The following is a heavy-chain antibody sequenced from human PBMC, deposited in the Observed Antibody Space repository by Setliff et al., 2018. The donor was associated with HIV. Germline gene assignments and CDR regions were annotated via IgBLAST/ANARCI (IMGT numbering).Heavy chain of an antibody. CDR3: ALASIVSTARWNH. CDR2: INPNSGAT. J-gene: IGHJ4*02. V-gene: IGHV1-2*02. CDR1: GYTFSGYY. Sequence: ASVKVSCKTSGYTFSGYYLHWVRRAPGRGLEWMGWINPNSGATNYARNFQGGVTMTRDTSISTAYMDLSSLTSDDTAVYYCALASIVSTARWNHWGRGTLVTAPQ. D-gene: IGHD1-26*01.